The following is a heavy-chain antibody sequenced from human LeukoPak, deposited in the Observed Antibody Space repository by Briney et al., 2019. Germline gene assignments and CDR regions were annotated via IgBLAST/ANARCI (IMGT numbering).Heavy chain of an antibody. CDR1: GVSISSYY. V-gene: IGHV4-59*01. Sequence: PSETLSLTCTASGVSISSYYWSWIRQPPGKGLEWVGYIHYSGSTKYNPSLKSRLTISVDTSKNQSSLKLSSVPAADTAVYYCARGSGTVTHFDYWAQGALVTVSS. D-gene: IGHD4-17*01. CDR2: IHYSGST. CDR3: ARGSGTVTHFDY. J-gene: IGHJ4*02.